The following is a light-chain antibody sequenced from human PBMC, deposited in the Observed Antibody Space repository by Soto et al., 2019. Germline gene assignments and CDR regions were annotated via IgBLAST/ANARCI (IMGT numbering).Light chain of an antibody. CDR3: GAWDGSLSVVL. CDR1: SANIGSNY. J-gene: IGLJ2*01. Sequence: QSVLTQPPSVSAAPGQKVTISCSGSSANIGSNYVSWYQHLPRTAPKLVIYDSDRRPSEIPDRFSGSKSGTSATLDITGLQTGDEADYECGAWDGSLSVVLFGGGTKLTVL. CDR2: DSD. V-gene: IGLV1-51*01.